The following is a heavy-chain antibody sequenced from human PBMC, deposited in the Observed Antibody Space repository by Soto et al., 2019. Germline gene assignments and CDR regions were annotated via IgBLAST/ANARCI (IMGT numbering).Heavy chain of an antibody. Sequence: EVQLVESGGGLGQPGRSLRLSCAASGFTFDDYAMHWVRQAPGKGLEWGSGISGNGGSIGYADSVKGRFTISRDNAKNSRYMHMISLRAACTALCYCAKGVWLTTGGGGSWGQGALVSVSS. D-gene: IGHD7-27*01. CDR1: GFTFDDYA. CDR3: AKGVWLTTGGGGS. V-gene: IGHV3-9*01. CDR2: ISGNGGSI. J-gene: IGHJ5*02.